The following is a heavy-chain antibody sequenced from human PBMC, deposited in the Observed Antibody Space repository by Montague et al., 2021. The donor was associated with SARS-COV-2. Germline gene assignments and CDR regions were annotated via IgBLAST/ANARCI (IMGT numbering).Heavy chain of an antibody. J-gene: IGHJ3*02. CDR1: GGSISSGGYY. D-gene: IGHD3-22*01. CDR3: ARAQGITMIVVVIGAFDI. Sequence: TRSLTCTVSGGSISSGGYYWSWIRQHPGKGLEWIGYIYYSGSTYYNPSLKSRVTISVDTSKNQFSLKLSSVTAADTAVYYCARAQGITMIVVVIGAFDIWGQGTMVTVSS. CDR2: IYYSGST. V-gene: IGHV4-31*03.